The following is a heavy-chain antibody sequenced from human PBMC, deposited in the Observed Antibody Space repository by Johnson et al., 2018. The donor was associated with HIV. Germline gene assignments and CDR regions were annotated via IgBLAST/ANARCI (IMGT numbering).Heavy chain of an antibody. Sequence: VESGGVVVHPGGSLRLSCETSRFTFDDYAMHWVRQAPGKGLEWVSLINWDGDSTYYADSVKGRFTISRDNSKNSLYLQMNSLRPEDTGLYYCAKAIASGYTNGGTLDIWGQGTMVTVSS. CDR3: AKAIASGYTNGGTLDI. CDR1: RFTFDDYA. D-gene: IGHD6-19*01. V-gene: IGHV3-43D*03. J-gene: IGHJ3*02. CDR2: INWDGDST.